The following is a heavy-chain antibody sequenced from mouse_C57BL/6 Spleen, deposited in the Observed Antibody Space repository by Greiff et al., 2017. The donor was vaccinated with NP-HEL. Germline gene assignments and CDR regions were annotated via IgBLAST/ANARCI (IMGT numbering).Heavy chain of an antibody. D-gene: IGHD2-3*01. CDR1: GFTFTDYY. CDR3: ARPIYDGYFAMDY. CDR2: IRNKANGYTT. V-gene: IGHV7-3*01. Sequence: EVQLVESGGGLVQPGGSLSLSCAASGFTFTDYYMSWVRQPPGKALEWLGFIRNKANGYTTEYSASVKGRFTISRDNSQSILYLQMNALRAEDSATYYCARPIYDGYFAMDYWGQGTSVTVSS. J-gene: IGHJ4*01.